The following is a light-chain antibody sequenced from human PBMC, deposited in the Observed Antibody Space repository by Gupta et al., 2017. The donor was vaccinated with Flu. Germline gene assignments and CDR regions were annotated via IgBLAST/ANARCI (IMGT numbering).Light chain of an antibody. CDR3: QQYYSAPLT. CDR2: WAS. CDR1: QSVLYSSNNKNY. V-gene: IGKV4-1*01. J-gene: IGKJ4*01. Sequence: NCKSSQSVLYSSNNKNYLAWYQQKPGQPPKLLIYWASTRESGVPDRFSGSGSGTDFTLTISSLQAEDVAVYYCQQYYSAPLTFGRGTKVEI.